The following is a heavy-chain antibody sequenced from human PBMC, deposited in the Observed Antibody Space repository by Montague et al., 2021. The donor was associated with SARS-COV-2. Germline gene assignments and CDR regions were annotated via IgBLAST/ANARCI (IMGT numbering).Heavy chain of an antibody. CDR1: GGSISSTNYY. D-gene: IGHD5-24*01. CDR2: INYRGTT. Sequence: SETLSLTCTVSGGSISSTNYYWGLIRQPPGKGLEWIGSINYRGTTHYNPSLKSRVTMSVDTSKSLFSLELSSATAADTAIYYCARHYDGYNRWYYFDYWGQGTLVTVSS. V-gene: IGHV4-39*01. CDR3: ARHYDGYNRWYYFDY. J-gene: IGHJ4*02.